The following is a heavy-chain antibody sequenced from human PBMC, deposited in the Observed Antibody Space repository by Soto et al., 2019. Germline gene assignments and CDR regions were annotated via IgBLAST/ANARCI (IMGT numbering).Heavy chain of an antibody. V-gene: IGHV3-15*07. CDR1: GFTFSNAW. CDR3: TTDRSAYYCDRMAV. J-gene: IGHJ6*01. CDR2: IKSKTDGGTT. Sequence: GGSLRLSCAASGFTFSNAWMNWVRQAPGKGLEWVGRIKSKTDGGTTDYAAPVKGRFTISRDDSKNTLYLQMNSLKTEDTAVYYCTTDRSAYYCDRMAVWGQGTTVTVSS.